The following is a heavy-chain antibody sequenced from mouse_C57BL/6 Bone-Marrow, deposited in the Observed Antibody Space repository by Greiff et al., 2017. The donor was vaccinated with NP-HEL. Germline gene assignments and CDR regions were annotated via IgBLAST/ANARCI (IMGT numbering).Heavy chain of an antibody. Sequence: EVQVVESGGGLVQPGGSLKLSCAASGFTFSDYYMYWVRQTPEKRLEWVAYISNGGGSTYYPDTVKGRFTISRDNAKNTLYLQMSRLKSEDTAMYYCARHEEGYGNSFAYWGQGTLVTVSA. V-gene: IGHV5-12*01. CDR1: GFTFSDYY. J-gene: IGHJ3*01. CDR2: ISNGGGST. CDR3: ARHEEGYGNSFAY. D-gene: IGHD2-1*01.